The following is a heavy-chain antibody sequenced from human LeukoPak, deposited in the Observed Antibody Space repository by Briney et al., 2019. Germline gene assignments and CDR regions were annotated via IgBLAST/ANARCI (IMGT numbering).Heavy chain of an antibody. Sequence: SVKVSCKASGGTFSSYAISWVRQAPGQGLEWMGGIIPIFGTANYAQKFQGRVTITADESTSTAYMELSSLRSEDTAVYYCARDSGPPAGATPYYYYYYGMDVWGQGTTVTVSS. CDR1: GGTFSSYA. D-gene: IGHD2-2*01. V-gene: IGHV1-69*13. CDR2: IIPIFGTA. CDR3: ARDSGPPAGATPYYYYYYGMDV. J-gene: IGHJ6*02.